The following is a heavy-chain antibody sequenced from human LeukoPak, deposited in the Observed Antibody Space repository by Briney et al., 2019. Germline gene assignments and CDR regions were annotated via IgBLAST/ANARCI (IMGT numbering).Heavy chain of an antibody. D-gene: IGHD1-26*01. CDR1: GYTFTGYY. Sequence: GASVKVSCKASGYTFTGYYMHWVRQAPGQGLEWMGWINPNSGGTNYAQKFQGRVTRTRDTSISTAYMELSRLRSDDTAVYYCARDNSVGDNAWWFDPWGQGTLVTVSS. CDR3: ARDNSVGDNAWWFDP. CDR2: INPNSGGT. J-gene: IGHJ5*02. V-gene: IGHV1-2*02.